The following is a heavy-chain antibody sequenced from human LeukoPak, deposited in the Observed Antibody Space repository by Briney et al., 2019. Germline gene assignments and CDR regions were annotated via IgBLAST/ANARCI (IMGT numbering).Heavy chain of an antibody. CDR3: ARGLAYYYGSGRDFDY. Sequence: SSETLSLTCAVHGGSFSGYYWSWIRQPPGKGLEWIGEINHSGSTNYNPSLKSRVTISVDTSKNQFSLKLSSVTAADTAVYYCARGLAYYYGSGRDFDYWGQGTLVTVSS. V-gene: IGHV4-34*01. J-gene: IGHJ4*02. CDR1: GGSFSGYY. CDR2: INHSGST. D-gene: IGHD3-10*01.